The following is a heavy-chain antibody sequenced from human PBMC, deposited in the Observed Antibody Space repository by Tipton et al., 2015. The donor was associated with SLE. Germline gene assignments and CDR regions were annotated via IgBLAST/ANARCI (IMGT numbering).Heavy chain of an antibody. CDR1: GYSISSAYY. Sequence: TLSLTCTVCGYSISSAYYWGWIRQPPGKGLEWIGSIDHSGGTYFNPSLKSRVTISADTSKNQFSLKLSSVTATDTAVYYCARDDPDGESSGIPGDYWGQGTLVTVSS. CDR3: ARDDPDGESSGIPGDY. V-gene: IGHV4-38-2*02. D-gene: IGHD3-22*01. J-gene: IGHJ4*02. CDR2: IDHSGGT.